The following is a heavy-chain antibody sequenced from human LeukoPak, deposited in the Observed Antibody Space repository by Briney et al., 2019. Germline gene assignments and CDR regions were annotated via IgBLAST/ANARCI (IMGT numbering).Heavy chain of an antibody. Sequence: GGSLRLSCAASGFTFSSYSMNWVRQAPGKGLEWVSYISSSSTIYYADSVKGRFTISRDNAKNSLYLQMNSLRAEDTAVYYCAREQWELGRFDYWGQGTLVTVSS. D-gene: IGHD1-26*01. J-gene: IGHJ4*02. CDR3: AREQWELGRFDY. CDR1: GFTFSSYS. CDR2: ISSSSTI. V-gene: IGHV3-48*01.